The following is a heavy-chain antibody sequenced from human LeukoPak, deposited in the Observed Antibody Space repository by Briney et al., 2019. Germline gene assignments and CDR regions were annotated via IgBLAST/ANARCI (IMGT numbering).Heavy chain of an antibody. D-gene: IGHD2-21*02. V-gene: IGHV4-61*02. CDR3: AKERVVTAIYYFDY. J-gene: IGHJ4*02. CDR2: IYTSGST. Sequence: SETLSLTCTVSGGSISSGSYYWTWSRQPAGKGLEWIGRIYTSGSTNYNPSLKSRGTITVDPSKNQFSLKLSSVTAADTAVYYCAKERVVTAIYYFDYWGQGTLVTVSS. CDR1: GGSISSGSYY.